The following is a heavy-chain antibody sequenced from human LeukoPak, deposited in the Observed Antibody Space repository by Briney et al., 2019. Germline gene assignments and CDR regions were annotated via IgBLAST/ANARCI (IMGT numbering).Heavy chain of an antibody. CDR1: GDSISSHY. Sequence: PSETLSLTCSVSGDSISSHYWNWIRQPPGKGLEWIGCVHYSGITYYNPSLKSRVATSVDTSKKQFSLILNSVTAADTAVYYCARDTYDYYFNPWGQGILVTVSS. J-gene: IGHJ5*02. D-gene: IGHD5-12*01. V-gene: IGHV4-59*11. CDR3: ARDTYDYYFNP. CDR2: VHYSGIT.